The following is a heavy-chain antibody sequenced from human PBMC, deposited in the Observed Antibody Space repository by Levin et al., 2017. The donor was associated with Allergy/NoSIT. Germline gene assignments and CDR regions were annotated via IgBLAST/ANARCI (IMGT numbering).Heavy chain of an antibody. D-gene: IGHD3-10*01. CDR1: GFTFDEYA. CDR3: VKSRPRFGELFSSGLDY. V-gene: IGHV3-9*01. CDR2: ISWNSGTL. J-gene: IGHJ4*02. Sequence: PGGSLRLSCAASGFTFDEYAMHWVRQAPGKGLEWVSGISWNSGTLGYADALKGRFTISRDNAKKFLYLQMSSLRTEDTALYYCVKSRPRFGELFSSGLDYWGQGTLVTVSS.